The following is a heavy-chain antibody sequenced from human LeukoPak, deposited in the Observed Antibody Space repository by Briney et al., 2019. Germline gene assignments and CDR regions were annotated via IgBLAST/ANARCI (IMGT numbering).Heavy chain of an antibody. Sequence: ASVKVSCKASGYRFTSYYMHWVRQAPGQGLEWMGIINARCGSTTYAQKFQGRVTMTRETSTSTVYMELSNLRSEDTAVYYCARDLIAAAGTTWFDPWGQGTLVTVSS. CDR1: GYRFTSYY. J-gene: IGHJ5*02. D-gene: IGHD6-13*01. V-gene: IGHV1-46*01. CDR2: INARCGST. CDR3: ARDLIAAAGTTWFDP.